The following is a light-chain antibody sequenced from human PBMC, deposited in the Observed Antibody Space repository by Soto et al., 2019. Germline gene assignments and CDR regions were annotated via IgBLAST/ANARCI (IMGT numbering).Light chain of an antibody. CDR2: DVS. CDR1: SSDVGAYNY. V-gene: IGLV2-14*03. Sequence: QSALTQPASVSGSPGQSITISCTGTSSDVGAYNYVSWYQHHPGKAPKLMIYDVSNRPSGVSNRFSGSKSGNTASLTISWLQAEYEADYYCNSFTASSTLVFGGGTMLAVL. CDR3: NSFTASSTLV. J-gene: IGLJ2*01.